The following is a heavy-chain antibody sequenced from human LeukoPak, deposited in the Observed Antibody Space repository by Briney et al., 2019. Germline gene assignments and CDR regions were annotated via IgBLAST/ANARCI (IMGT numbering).Heavy chain of an antibody. CDR1: GFTFSSYA. J-gene: IGHJ4*02. V-gene: IGHV3-30-3*01. Sequence: GGSLRLSCAASGFTFSSYAMHWVRQAPGKGLEWVAVISYDGSNKYYADSVKGRFTISRDNSKNTLYLQTNSLRAEDTAVYYCARGADRVPAAAFDYWGQGTLVTVSS. CDR3: ARGADRVPAAAFDY. D-gene: IGHD2-2*01. CDR2: ISYDGSNK.